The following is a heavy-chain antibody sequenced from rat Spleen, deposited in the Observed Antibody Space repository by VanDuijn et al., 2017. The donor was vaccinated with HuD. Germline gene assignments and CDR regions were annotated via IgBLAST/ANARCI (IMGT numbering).Heavy chain of an antibody. D-gene: IGHD1-5*01. Sequence: EVQLVESGGGLVQPGRSLKLSCAASGFTLSNRYMAWVRQAPTKGLDWVAYISPGGGSTYYRDSVKGRFTISRDNAKSTQYLQMDSLRSEDTATYYCATGEIGTTTSWFDYWGQGVMVTVSS. CDR2: ISPGGGST. CDR3: ATGEIGTTTSWFDY. J-gene: IGHJ2*01. CDR1: GFTLSNRY. V-gene: IGHV5-27*01.